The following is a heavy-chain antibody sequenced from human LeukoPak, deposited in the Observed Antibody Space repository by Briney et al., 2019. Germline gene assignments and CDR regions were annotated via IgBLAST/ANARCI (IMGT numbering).Heavy chain of an antibody. Sequence: SETLSLTCAVYGGSFSGYYWSWIRQPPGKGLEWIGEINHSGSTNYNPSLKSRVTISVDTSKNQFSLKLSSVTAADTAVYYCARGKGLDIVVVPAAINWFDPWGQGTLVTVSS. CDR1: GGSFSGYY. CDR3: ARGKGLDIVVVPAAINWFDP. J-gene: IGHJ5*02. V-gene: IGHV4-34*01. CDR2: INHSGST. D-gene: IGHD2-2*01.